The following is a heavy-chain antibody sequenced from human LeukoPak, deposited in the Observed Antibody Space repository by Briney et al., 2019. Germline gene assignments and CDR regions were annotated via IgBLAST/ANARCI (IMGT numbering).Heavy chain of an antibody. CDR1: GYSGNFYG. J-gene: IGHJ4*02. Sequence: ASVKVSCKTSGYSGNFYGITWVRQAAGQGLEWMGWISAQHGQTEYAPNSQDRVTMTTDTYTNTAYMELRSLRSDDTAVYYCAGSLGYCTSNSCYLKYWGQGTLVTVSS. D-gene: IGHD2-2*01. CDR2: ISAQHGQT. CDR3: AGSLGYCTSNSCYLKY. V-gene: IGHV1-18*01.